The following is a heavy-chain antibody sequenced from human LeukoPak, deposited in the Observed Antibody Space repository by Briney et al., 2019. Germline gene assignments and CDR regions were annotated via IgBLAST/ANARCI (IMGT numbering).Heavy chain of an antibody. Sequence: SETLSLTCTVSGGSISSYYWSWIRQPPGKGLECIGYIYYSGSTNYNPSLKSRVTISVDTSKNQFSLKLSSVTAADTAVYYCARMGSYCSGGSCYVWFDPWGQGTLVTVSS. V-gene: IGHV4-59*01. CDR2: IYYSGST. D-gene: IGHD2-15*01. CDR3: ARMGSYCSGGSCYVWFDP. J-gene: IGHJ5*02. CDR1: GGSISSYY.